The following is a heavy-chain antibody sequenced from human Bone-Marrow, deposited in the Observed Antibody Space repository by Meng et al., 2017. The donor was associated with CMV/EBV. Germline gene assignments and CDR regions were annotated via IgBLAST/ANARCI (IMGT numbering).Heavy chain of an antibody. CDR3: ARDLEGGGWFDP. D-gene: IGHD3-16*01. J-gene: IGHJ5*02. CDR2: IYYSGST. Sequence: SETLSLTCTVSGGSISSYYWSWIRQPPGKGLEWIGYIYYSGSTNYNPSLKSRVTISVDTPKNQFSLKLSSVTAADTAVYYCARDLEGGGWFDPWGQGTLVTVSS. V-gene: IGHV4-59*01. CDR1: GGSISSYY.